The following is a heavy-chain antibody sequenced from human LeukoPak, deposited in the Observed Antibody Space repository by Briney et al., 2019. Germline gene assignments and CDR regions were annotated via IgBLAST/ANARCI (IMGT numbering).Heavy chain of an antibody. D-gene: IGHD2-2*01. V-gene: IGHV1-69*05. CDR2: IIPIFGTA. CDR1: GGTFSSYA. J-gene: IGHJ4*02. CDR3: AIGASLDPLSVY. Sequence: SVKVSCKASGGTFSSYAISWVRQAPGQGLEWMGGIIPIFGTANYAQKFQSRVTITTDESTSTAYMELSSLRSEDTAVYYCAIGASLDPLSVYWGQGTLVTVSS.